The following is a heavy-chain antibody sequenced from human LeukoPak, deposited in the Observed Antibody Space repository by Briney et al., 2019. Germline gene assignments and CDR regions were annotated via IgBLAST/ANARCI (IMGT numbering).Heavy chain of an antibody. J-gene: IGHJ3*02. CDR1: GFTFSSYA. V-gene: IGHV3-23*01. D-gene: IGHD3-22*01. CDR3: AKEIPLYYYDSSGYHNAFDI. Sequence: GGSLRLSCAASGFTFSSYAMSWVRQAPGKGLEWVSAISGSGGSTYYADSVKGRFTISRDNSKNTLYQQMNSLRAEDTAVYYCAKEIPLYYYDSSGYHNAFDIWGQGTMVTVSS. CDR2: ISGSGGST.